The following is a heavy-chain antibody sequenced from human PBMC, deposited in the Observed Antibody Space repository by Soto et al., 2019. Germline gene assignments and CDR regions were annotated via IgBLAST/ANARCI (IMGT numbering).Heavy chain of an antibody. J-gene: IGHJ3*02. D-gene: IGHD1-26*01. CDR3: ARSLIPDTTGYEDAFAI. Sequence: SVKVSCKASGYTFTSYYMHWVRQAPGQGLEWMGIINPSGGSTSYAQKFQGRVTMTRETSTSTVYMELSSLRSEDTAVYYCARSLIPDTTGYEDAFAIWCQGTMVTVSS. CDR1: GYTFTSYY. V-gene: IGHV1-46*01. CDR2: INPSGGST.